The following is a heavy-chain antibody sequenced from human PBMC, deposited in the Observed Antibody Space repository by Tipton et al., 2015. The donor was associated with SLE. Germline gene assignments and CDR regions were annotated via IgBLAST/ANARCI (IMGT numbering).Heavy chain of an antibody. J-gene: IGHJ3*02. Sequence: TLSLTCTVSGGSISSYYWSWIRQPPGKGLEWIGEINHSGSTKYNPSLKSRVTISVDTSKNQFSLKLTSVTAADTAVYYCAREIPTIYAFDIWGQGTMVTVSS. CDR1: GGSISSYY. D-gene: IGHD5-24*01. V-gene: IGHV4-34*01. CDR3: AREIPTIYAFDI. CDR2: INHSGST.